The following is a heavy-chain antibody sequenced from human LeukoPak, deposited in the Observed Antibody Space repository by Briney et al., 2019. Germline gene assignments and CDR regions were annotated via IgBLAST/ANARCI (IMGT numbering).Heavy chain of an antibody. Sequence: GGSLRLSCEASGFTFTTYWIHWVRQGPGKGLVWVSRIKYDGSTSNYADSVKGRFTISRDNAKNSLYLQMNSLRAEDMAVYYCARDAFPLCTSTSCPSVYWGRGTQVTVSS. CDR1: GFTFTTYW. CDR2: IKYDGSTS. V-gene: IGHV3-74*01. D-gene: IGHD2-2*01. CDR3: ARDAFPLCTSTSCPSVY. J-gene: IGHJ4*02.